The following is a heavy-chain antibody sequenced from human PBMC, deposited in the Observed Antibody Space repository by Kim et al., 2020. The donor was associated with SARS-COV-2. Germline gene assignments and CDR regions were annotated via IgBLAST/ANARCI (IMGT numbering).Heavy chain of an antibody. Sequence: GGSLRLSCAASGFTFSSSWMYWVRQAPGKGLVWVSRIKSDATSTAYADSVKGRFTISRDNAKSTLYLQMNGLRAEDTAVYYCARSQFASSRFDSWGQGILVTVAS. CDR3: ARSQFASSRFDS. J-gene: IGHJ4*02. V-gene: IGHV3-74*01. D-gene: IGHD6-13*01. CDR2: IKSDATST. CDR1: GFTFSSSW.